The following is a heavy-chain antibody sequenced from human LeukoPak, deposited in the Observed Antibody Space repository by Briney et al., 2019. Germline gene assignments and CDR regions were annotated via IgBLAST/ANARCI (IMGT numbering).Heavy chain of an antibody. Sequence: GGSLRLSCVASGFTFSSYAMHWVRQAPGKGLEYVSAISSNGGSTYYANSVKGRFTISRDNSKNTLYLQMGSLRADDMAVYYCARVHGGPADYWGQGTLVTVSS. J-gene: IGHJ4*02. CDR3: ARVHGGPADY. V-gene: IGHV3-64*01. CDR1: GFTFSSYA. CDR2: ISSNGGST. D-gene: IGHD4-23*01.